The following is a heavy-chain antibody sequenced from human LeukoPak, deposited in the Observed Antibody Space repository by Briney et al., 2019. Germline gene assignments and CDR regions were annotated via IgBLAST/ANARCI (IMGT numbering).Heavy chain of an antibody. CDR3: TTDTSGDGY. J-gene: IGHJ4*02. V-gene: IGHV3-15*04. CDR1: GFTFSNAW. Sequence: GGSLRLSCAASGFTFSNAWMSWVRQAPGKGLKWVGRIESKTDGGTTDYAAPVKGRFTISRDDSKNTLYLQMNSLKTEDTAVYYCTTDTSGDGYWGQGTLVTVSS. D-gene: IGHD7-27*01. CDR2: IESKTDGGTT.